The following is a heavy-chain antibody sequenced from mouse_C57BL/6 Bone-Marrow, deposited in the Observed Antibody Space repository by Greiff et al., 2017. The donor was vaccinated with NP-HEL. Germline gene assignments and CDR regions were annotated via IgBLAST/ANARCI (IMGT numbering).Heavy chain of an antibody. Sequence: QVQLKESGAELASPGASVTLSCKASGYTFTDHIMNWVKKRPGQGLEWIGRIYPVSGDTKYNQKFMGKATFSVDRSSSTVYMVLNSLTSEDPAVYYCGTSNYGTNYYFDYWGQGTTLTVSS. V-gene: IGHV1-11*01. CDR2: IYPVSGDT. CDR1: GYTFTDHI. J-gene: IGHJ2*01. CDR3: GTSNYGTNYYFDY. D-gene: IGHD2-5*01.